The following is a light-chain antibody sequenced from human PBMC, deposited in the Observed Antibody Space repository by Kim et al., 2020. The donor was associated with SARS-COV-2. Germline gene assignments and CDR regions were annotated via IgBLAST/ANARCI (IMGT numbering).Light chain of an antibody. Sequence: GQTADIACCVRRSNVGNKPVTWCQQHPGTAPTLLMSNDNQRPSGVPDRFSASKSGTAAFLAISGLQSEDEAVYYCGSWDDSLSSRVFGGGTQLTVL. V-gene: IGLV1-44*01. CDR1: RSNVGNKP. CDR3: GSWDDSLSSRV. J-gene: IGLJ3*02. CDR2: NDN.